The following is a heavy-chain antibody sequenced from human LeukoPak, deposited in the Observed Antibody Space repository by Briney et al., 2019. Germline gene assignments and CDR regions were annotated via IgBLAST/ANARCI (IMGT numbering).Heavy chain of an antibody. V-gene: IGHV1-2*02. Sequence: ASVKVSCKASGYTFTDYYMHWVRQAPGQGLEWMGWINPKSGGGSYAQRFQGRVTMTRDTSISTAHMELSRLRSDDTAVYYCATGERLVPAAMWFDYWGQGTLVTVSS. J-gene: IGHJ4*02. D-gene: IGHD2-2*01. CDR3: ATGERLVPAAMWFDY. CDR1: GYTFTDYY. CDR2: INPKSGGG.